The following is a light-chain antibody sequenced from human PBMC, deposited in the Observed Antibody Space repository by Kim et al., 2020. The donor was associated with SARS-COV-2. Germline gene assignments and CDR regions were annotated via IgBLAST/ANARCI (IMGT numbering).Light chain of an antibody. CDR3: STYTTSGTWV. CDR1: SSDIGAYNH. V-gene: IGLV2-14*01. CDR2: EVT. J-gene: IGLJ3*02. Sequence: GQSIAISCSGTSSDIGAYNHVSWYQQPPSTVPKLMIYEVTNRPSGSSNRFSGSKSGNTASLTISGLQAEDEGDYYCSTYTTSGTWVFGGGTQLTVL.